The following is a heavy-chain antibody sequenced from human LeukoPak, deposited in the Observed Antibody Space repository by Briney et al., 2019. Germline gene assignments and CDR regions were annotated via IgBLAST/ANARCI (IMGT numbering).Heavy chain of an antibody. Sequence: ASVKVSCKASGYTFTSYAMHWVRQAPVQRLGWMGWINAGNGNTKYSQKFQGRVTITRDTSASTAYMELSSLRSEDTAVYYCARGDYYDFWSGYYNYYGMDVWGQGTTVTVSS. CDR3: ARGDYYDFWSGYYNYYGMDV. V-gene: IGHV1-3*01. D-gene: IGHD3-3*01. CDR2: INAGNGNT. CDR1: GYTFTSYA. J-gene: IGHJ6*02.